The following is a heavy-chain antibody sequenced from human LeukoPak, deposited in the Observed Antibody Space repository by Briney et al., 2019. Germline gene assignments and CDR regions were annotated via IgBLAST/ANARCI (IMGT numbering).Heavy chain of an antibody. CDR1: GYTFTSYY. CDR3: ARVGVTAATADY. J-gene: IGHJ4*02. V-gene: IGHV1-46*01. CDR2: INPRGGST. Sequence: ASAKVSCKASGYTFTSYYMHWMRQAPGQGPEWMGIINPRGGSTDYSHKFQDRLTMTSDTSTSTVYMELNSLRSEDTAVYFCARVGVTAATADYWGQGTLVTVSS. D-gene: IGHD6-25*01.